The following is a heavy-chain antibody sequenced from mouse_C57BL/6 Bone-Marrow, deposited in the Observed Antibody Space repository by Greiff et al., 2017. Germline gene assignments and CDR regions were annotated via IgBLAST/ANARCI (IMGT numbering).Heavy chain of an antibody. D-gene: IGHD2-2*01. CDR1: GYTFTSYW. J-gene: IGHJ3*01. CDR2: IDPSDSYT. Sequence: VKQSCKASGYTFTSYWMHWVKQRPGQGLEWIGEIDPSDSYTNYNQKFKGKSTLTVDKSSSTAYMQLSSLTSEDSAVYYCARSRGLPSWFAYWGQGTLVTVSA. CDR3: ARSRGLPSWFAY. V-gene: IGHV1-69*01.